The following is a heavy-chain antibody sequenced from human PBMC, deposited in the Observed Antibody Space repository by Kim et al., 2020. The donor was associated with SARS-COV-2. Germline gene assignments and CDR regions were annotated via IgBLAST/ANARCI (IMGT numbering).Heavy chain of an antibody. J-gene: IGHJ4*02. CDR1: GGSISSSSYY. CDR3: ARGWYFDY. CDR2: IYYSGST. V-gene: IGHV4-39*01. Sequence: SETLSLTCTVSGGSISSSSYYWGWIRQPPGKGLEWIGSIYYSGSTYYNPSLKSRVTISVDTSKNQFSLKLSSVTAADTAVYYCARGWYFDYWGQGTLVTVSS. D-gene: IGHD6-19*01.